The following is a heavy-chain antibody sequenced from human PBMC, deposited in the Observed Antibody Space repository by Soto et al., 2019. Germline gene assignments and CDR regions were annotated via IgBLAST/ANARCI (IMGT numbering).Heavy chain of an antibody. CDR1: GFIFRDWF. D-gene: IGHD1-1*01. Sequence: GGSLRLSCAASGFIFRDWFMSWIRQAPGKGLEWISYISKDSGRATRYADSVKGRVTISRDTAKNTLYLQMNSLRAEDTAVYYCAREIVTTGEYYFDSWGLGTLVTVPQ. CDR3: AREIVTTGEYYFDS. V-gene: IGHV3-11*04. CDR2: ISKDSGRAT. J-gene: IGHJ4*02.